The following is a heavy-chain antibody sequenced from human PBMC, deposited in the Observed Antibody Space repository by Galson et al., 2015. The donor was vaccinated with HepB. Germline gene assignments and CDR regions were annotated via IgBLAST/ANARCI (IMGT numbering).Heavy chain of an antibody. J-gene: IGHJ6*02. CDR1: GGSISSYY. CDR3: ARAWGSLYYYYGMDV. D-gene: IGHD7-27*01. CDR2: IYYSGST. V-gene: IGHV4-59*01. Sequence: ETLSLTCTVSGGSISSYYWSWIRQPPGKGLEWIGYIYYSGSTNYNPSLKSRVTISVDTSKNQFSLKLSSVTAADTAVYYCARAWGSLYYYYGMDVWGQGTTVTVSS.